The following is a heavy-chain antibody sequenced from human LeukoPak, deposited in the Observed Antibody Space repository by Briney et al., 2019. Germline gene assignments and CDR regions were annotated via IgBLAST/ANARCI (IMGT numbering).Heavy chain of an antibody. CDR3: ARDLVSLLYGSGIDY. CDR2: ISTYSAKT. D-gene: IGHD3-10*01. V-gene: IGHV1-18*01. CDR1: GYTFINYG. Sequence: AAVKVSCKASGYTFINYGISWVRQAPGQGLEWMGWISTYSAKTNSAQRFQGRFTMTADTSTDTAYMELRSLTSDDTAVFYCARDLVSLLYGSGIDYWGQGTQVTVSA. J-gene: IGHJ4*02.